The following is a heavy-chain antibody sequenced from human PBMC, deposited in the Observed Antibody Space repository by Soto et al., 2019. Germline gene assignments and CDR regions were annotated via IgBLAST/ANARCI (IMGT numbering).Heavy chain of an antibody. D-gene: IGHD6-13*01. J-gene: IGHJ4*02. CDR2: INQSGST. Sequence: SETLSLTCAFYGGSFSGYYWSWIRQPPGKGLEWIGEINQSGSTNYNPSLKSRVTISVDTSKNQFSLKLSSVTAADTAVYYCARTYSSSWSPFDYWGQGTLVTVSS. CDR1: GGSFSGYY. CDR3: ARTYSSSWSPFDY. V-gene: IGHV4-34*01.